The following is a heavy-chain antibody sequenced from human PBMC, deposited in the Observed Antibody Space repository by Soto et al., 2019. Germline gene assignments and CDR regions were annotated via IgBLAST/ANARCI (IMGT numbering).Heavy chain of an antibody. CDR2: TYYRSKWYN. D-gene: IGHD3-10*01. CDR3: AREYVNYYDSGGAFDI. J-gene: IGHJ3*02. Sequence: HTLSLTCAISGDSVSSNSAAWNWIRQSPSRGLEWLGRTYYRSKWYNDYAVSVKSRITINPDTSKNQFSLQLNSVTPEDTAVYYCAREYVNYYDSGGAFDIWGQGTMVTVSS. V-gene: IGHV6-1*01. CDR1: GDSVSSNSAA.